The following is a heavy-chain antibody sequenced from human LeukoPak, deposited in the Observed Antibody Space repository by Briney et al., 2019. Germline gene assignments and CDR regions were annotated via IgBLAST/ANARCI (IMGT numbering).Heavy chain of an antibody. CDR2: IRSKAYGGTT. Sequence: GGSLRLSCTASGFTFGDYAMSWVRQAPGKGLEWVGFIRSKAYGGTTEYAASVKGRFTISRDDSKSIAYLQMNSLKTEDTAVYYCTSNKYYDFWSGTGGPPPFDYWGQGTLVTVSS. V-gene: IGHV3-49*04. CDR1: GFTFGDYA. D-gene: IGHD3-3*01. J-gene: IGHJ4*02. CDR3: TSNKYYDFWSGTGGPPPFDY.